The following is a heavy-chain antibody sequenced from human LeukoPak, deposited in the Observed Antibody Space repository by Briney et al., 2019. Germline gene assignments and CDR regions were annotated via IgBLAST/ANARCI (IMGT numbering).Heavy chain of an antibody. J-gene: IGHJ4*02. V-gene: IGHV4-59*12. CDR3: TGARGAMGYYFDS. D-gene: IGHD5-18*01. CDR1: GGSISTYY. CDR2: IYYSGST. Sequence: SETLSLTCTVSGGSISTYYWTWIRQPPGQGLEWIGYIYYSGSTNYNPSLTRRITISLDTYTNPFSLTLTSATAADTAVSHSTGARGAMGYYFDSWGQGTLVTVSS.